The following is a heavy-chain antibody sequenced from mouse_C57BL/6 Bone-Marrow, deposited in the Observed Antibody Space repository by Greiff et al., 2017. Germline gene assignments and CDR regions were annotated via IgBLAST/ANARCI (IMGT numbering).Heavy chain of an antibody. CDR1: GISITTGNYR. CDR3: ARGDSSGYYAMDY. D-gene: IGHD3-2*02. J-gene: IGHJ4*01. CDR2: IYYSGTI. Sequence: EVMLVESGPGLVKPSQPVFLTCTVTGISITTGNYRWSWIRQFPGNKLEWIGYIYYSGTITYNPSLTSRTTITRDTPKNQFFLEMNSLTAEDTATYYCARGDSSGYYAMDYWGQGTSVTVSS. V-gene: IGHV3-5*01.